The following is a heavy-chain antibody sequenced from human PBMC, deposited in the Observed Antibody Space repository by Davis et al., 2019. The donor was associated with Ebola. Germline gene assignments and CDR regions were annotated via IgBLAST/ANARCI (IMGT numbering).Heavy chain of an antibody. CDR3: ERLRSSWFNAFDI. V-gene: IGHV4-59*08. CDR1: GGSISSYY. D-gene: IGHD6-13*01. J-gene: IGHJ3*02. CDR2: TYYSGST. Sequence: GSLRPSCTVLGGSISSYYWSWIPQPPGKGLEWIGYTYYSGSTNYNPSLKSRVTISVDTSKNQFSLKLSSVTAADTAVYSCERLRSSWFNAFDIWGQGTMVTVSS.